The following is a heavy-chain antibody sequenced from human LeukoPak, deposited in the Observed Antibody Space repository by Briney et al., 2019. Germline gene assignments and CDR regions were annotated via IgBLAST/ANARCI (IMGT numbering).Heavy chain of an antibody. Sequence: PGGSLRLSCAASGFTFSSYSMNWVRQAPGKGLEWVSYISSSSSTIYYADPVKGRFTISRDNAKNSLYLQMNSLRAEDTAVYHCARPGAYCSGGSCHYSDYWGQGTLVTVSS. CDR3: ARPGAYCSGGSCHYSDY. CDR1: GFTFSSYS. V-gene: IGHV3-48*01. J-gene: IGHJ4*02. D-gene: IGHD2-15*01. CDR2: ISSSSSTI.